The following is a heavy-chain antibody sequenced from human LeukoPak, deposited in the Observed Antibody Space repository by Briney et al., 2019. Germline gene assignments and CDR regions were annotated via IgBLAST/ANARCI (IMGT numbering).Heavy chain of an antibody. V-gene: IGHV5-51*01. D-gene: IGHD3-16*01. CDR1: GYSFTSYW. Sequence: PGGSLRLSCKGSGYSFTSYWIGWVRKMPGKGLEWMGIIYPGDSDTRYSPSFQGQVTISADKSISTAYLQWSSLKASDTAMYYCARPAGGIPYYMDVWGKGTTVTVSS. CDR3: ARPAGGIPYYMDV. CDR2: IYPGDSDT. J-gene: IGHJ6*03.